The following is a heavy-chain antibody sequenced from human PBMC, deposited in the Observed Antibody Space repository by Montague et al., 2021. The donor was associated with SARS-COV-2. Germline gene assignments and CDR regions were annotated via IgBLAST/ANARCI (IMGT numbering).Heavy chain of an antibody. J-gene: IGHJ4*02. CDR1: GGSIRSYY. V-gene: IGHV4-59*03. CDR3: ARYGSYFEH. D-gene: IGHD1-26*01. Sequence: SETLSLTCTVSGGSIRSYYWSWIRQTPGKGLEWIGYIYYDGSTNYNPSLKSRVTMSVDSSKNQFSLRLSSVTAADTAVYYCARYGSYFEHWSQGTLVTVSS. CDR2: IYYDGST.